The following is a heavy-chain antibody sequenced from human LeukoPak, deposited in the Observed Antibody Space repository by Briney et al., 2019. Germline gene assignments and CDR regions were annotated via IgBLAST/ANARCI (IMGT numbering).Heavy chain of an antibody. D-gene: IGHD3-3*01. CDR1: GGSISSGSYY. J-gene: IGHJ5*02. CDR2: IYTSGST. Sequence: PSQTLSLTXTVSGGSISSGSYYWSWIRQPAGQGLEWIGRIYTSGSTNYNPSLKSRVTISVDTSKNQFSLKLSSVTAADTAVYYCAGRSGINWFDPWGQGTLVTVSS. CDR3: AGRSGINWFDP. V-gene: IGHV4-61*02.